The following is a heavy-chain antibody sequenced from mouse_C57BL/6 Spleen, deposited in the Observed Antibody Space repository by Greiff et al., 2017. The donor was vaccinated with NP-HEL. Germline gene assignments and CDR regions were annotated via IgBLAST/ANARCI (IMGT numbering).Heavy chain of an antibody. CDR2: ISYDGSN. Sequence: EVQLQESGPGLVKPSQSLSLTCSVTGYSITSGYYWNWIRQFPGNKLEWMGYISYDGSNNYNPSLKNRISITRDTSKNQFFLKLNSVTTEDTATYYCARRDGYYEYFDVWGTGTTVTVSS. CDR1: GYSITSGYY. CDR3: ARRDGYYEYFDV. J-gene: IGHJ1*03. D-gene: IGHD2-3*01. V-gene: IGHV3-6*01.